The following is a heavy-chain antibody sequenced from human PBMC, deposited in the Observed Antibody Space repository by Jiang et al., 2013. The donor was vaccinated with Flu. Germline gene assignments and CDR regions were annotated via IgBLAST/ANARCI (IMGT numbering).Heavy chain of an antibody. V-gene: IGHV1-18*01. CDR2: ISAYNGNT. Sequence: GQGLEWMGWISAYNGNTNYAQKLQGRVTMTTDTATSTAYLELRSLTSDDTAVYYCARNFTVTTGRSPMDVWGQGTTVIVSS. CDR3: ARNFTVTTGRSPMDV. J-gene: IGHJ6*02. D-gene: IGHD4-17*01.